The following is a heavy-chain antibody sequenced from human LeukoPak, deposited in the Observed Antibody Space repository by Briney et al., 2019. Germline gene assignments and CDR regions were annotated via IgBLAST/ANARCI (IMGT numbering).Heavy chain of an antibody. J-gene: IGHJ4*02. D-gene: IGHD3-10*01. V-gene: IGHV3-33*01. CDR2: IWSDGSNQ. CDR3: ARNRGPYASGRSYLDY. CDR1: GFTFSGNG. Sequence: PAGSSLRLSCAASGFTFSGNGTHWVRQAPGKGLEWVAIIWSDGSNQYYVDSVKGRFTISRDNSKNTLYLQMNGLRAEDTAVYFCARNRGPYASGRSYLDYWGQGTLVTVSS.